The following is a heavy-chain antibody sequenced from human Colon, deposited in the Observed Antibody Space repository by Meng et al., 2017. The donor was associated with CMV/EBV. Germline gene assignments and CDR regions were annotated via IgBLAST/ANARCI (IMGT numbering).Heavy chain of an antibody. J-gene: IGHJ4*02. CDR2: ISYSGTT. CDR1: VGSVRSGGYY. D-gene: IGHD3-3*01. CDR3: ARERFVFWSGSSNYYFDS. V-gene: IGHV4-61*08. Sequence: SETLSLTCTVSVGSVRSGGYYWTWIRQSPGKGLEWIGSISYSGTTNYNPSLDSRVTILVDWATNQFSLRLHSLTSADTAVYYCARERFVFWSGSSNYYFDSWGQGMLVTVSS.